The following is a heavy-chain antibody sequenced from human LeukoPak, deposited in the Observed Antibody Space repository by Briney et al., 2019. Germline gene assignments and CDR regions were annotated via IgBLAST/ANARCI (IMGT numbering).Heavy chain of an antibody. D-gene: IGHD5-18*01. CDR3: ARGLTAIDV. CDR1: GFTFSGHW. CDR2: IKQDGSEK. J-gene: IGHJ3*01. Sequence: GGSLRLSCAAPGFTFSGHWMSWVRQAPGKGLEWVATIKQDGSEKYYVDSVKGRFTISRDNAKNSLYLQMNSLRAEDTALYYCARGLTAIDVWGQGTMVTVSS. V-gene: IGHV3-7*01.